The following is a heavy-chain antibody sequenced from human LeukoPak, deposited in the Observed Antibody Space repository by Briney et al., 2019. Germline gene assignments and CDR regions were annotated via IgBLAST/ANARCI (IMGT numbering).Heavy chain of an antibody. Sequence: GGSLRLSCAASGFTFSSYSMNWVRQAPGKGLEWVSSISSSSSYIYYADSVKGRFTISRDNAKNSLYLQVNSLRAEDTAVYYCASQLVGATGLDYWGQGTLVTVSS. CDR1: GFTFSSYS. V-gene: IGHV3-21*01. CDR2: ISSSSSYI. J-gene: IGHJ4*02. CDR3: ASQLVGATGLDY. D-gene: IGHD1-26*01.